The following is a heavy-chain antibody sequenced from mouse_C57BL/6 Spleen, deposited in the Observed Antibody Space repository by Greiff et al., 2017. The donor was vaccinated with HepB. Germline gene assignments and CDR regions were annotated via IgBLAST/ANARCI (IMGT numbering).Heavy chain of an antibody. CDR3: TTDSNYLAGFAY. J-gene: IGHJ3*01. CDR2: IDPENGDT. D-gene: IGHD2-5*01. V-gene: IGHV14-4*01. Sequence: VQLQQSGAELVRPGASVKLSCTASGFNIKDDYMHWVKQRPEQGLEWIGWIDPENGDTEYASKFQGKATITADTSSNTAYLQLSSLTSEDTAVYYCTTDSNYLAGFAYWGQGTRVTVSA. CDR1: GFNIKDDY.